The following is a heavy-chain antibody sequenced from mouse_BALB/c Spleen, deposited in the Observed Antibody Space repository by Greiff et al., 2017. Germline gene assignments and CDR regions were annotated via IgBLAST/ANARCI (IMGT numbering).Heavy chain of an antibody. CDR2: INPGSGGT. CDR3: ARGGANWDGYFDY. D-gene: IGHD4-1*01. CDR1: GYAFTNYL. J-gene: IGHJ2*02. Sequence: VQLQQSGAELVRPGTSVKVSCKASGYAFTNYLIEWVKQRPGQGLEWIGVINPGSGGTNYNEKFKGKATLTADKSSSTAYMQRSSLTSDDSAVYFCARGGANWDGYFDYWGQGTSLTVSS. V-gene: IGHV1-54*01.